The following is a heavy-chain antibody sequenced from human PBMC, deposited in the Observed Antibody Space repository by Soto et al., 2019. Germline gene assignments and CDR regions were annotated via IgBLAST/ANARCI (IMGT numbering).Heavy chain of an antibody. CDR3: AHRPRAAARLYYFDY. Sequence: QNTLKESGPTLVKPTQTLTLTCTFSGFSLSTSGVGVGWIRQTPGKALEWLALIYWDDDKRYSPSLKSRLTITKDTSKNQVVLTMTNMDPVDTATYYCAHRPRAAARLYYFDYWGQGTLVTVSS. J-gene: IGHJ4*02. CDR2: IYWDDDK. CDR1: GFSLSTSGVG. D-gene: IGHD6-6*01. V-gene: IGHV2-5*02.